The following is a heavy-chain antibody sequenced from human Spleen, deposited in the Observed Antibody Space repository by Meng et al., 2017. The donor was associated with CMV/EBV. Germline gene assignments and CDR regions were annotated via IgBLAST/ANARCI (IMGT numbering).Heavy chain of an antibody. D-gene: IGHD4-17*01. Sequence: QVTLPMGGAGLLKPSETLSLTCAVYGRSCSGYDWRWNPQPPGKGLVWIGENSHSGNTNYNPSLKSRVTISVDTSKNQFSLKLSSVTAADTAVYYCATGTTGFISYWGQGTLVTVSS. CDR1: GRSCSGYD. CDR3: ATGTTGFISY. V-gene: IGHV4-34*01. CDR2: NSHSGNT. J-gene: IGHJ4*02.